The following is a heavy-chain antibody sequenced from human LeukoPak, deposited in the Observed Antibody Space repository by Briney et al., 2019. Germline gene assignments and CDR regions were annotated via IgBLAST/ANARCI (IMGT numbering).Heavy chain of an antibody. Sequence: GASVKVSCKASGYTFTGYYMHWVRQAPEQGLEWMGRINPNSGGTNYAQKFQGRVTMTRDTSIRTAYMELSRLRSDDTAVYYCARDRRENYYDSSGYYRYLHYWGQGTLVTVSS. J-gene: IGHJ4*02. CDR1: GYTFTGYY. CDR2: INPNSGGT. V-gene: IGHV1-2*06. CDR3: ARDRRENYYDSSGYYRYLHY. D-gene: IGHD3-22*01.